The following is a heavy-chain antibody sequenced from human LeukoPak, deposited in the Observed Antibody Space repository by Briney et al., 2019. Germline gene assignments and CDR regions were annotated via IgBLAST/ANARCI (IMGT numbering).Heavy chain of an antibody. D-gene: IGHD3-9*01. V-gene: IGHV3-74*01. J-gene: IGHJ3*02. CDR1: GFTFSSYW. CDR3: ARERPWDYDILTGYYNTEEGGDAFDI. CDR2: INSDGSST. Sequence: GGPLRLSCAASGFTFSSYWMHWVRQAPGKGLVWVSRINSDGSSTSYADSVKGRFTISRDNAKDTLYLQMNSLRAEDTAVYYCARERPWDYDILTGYYNTEEGGDAFDIWGQGTMVTVSS.